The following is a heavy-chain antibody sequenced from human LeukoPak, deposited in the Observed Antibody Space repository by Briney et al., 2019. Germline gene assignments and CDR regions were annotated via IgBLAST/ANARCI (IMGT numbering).Heavy chain of an antibody. V-gene: IGHV4-30-4*01. J-gene: IGHJ6*03. D-gene: IGHD6-6*01. CDR3: ARITRYSSSYYYYYYMDV. Sequence: SETLSLTCTVSGGSITSGDYFWSWIRRPPGKGLEWIGYIYHSGSTYYNPSLKSRVTISVDRSKNQFSLKLSSVTAADTAVYYCARITRYSSSYYYYYYMDVWGKGTTVTVSS. CDR2: IYHSGST. CDR1: GGSITSGDYF.